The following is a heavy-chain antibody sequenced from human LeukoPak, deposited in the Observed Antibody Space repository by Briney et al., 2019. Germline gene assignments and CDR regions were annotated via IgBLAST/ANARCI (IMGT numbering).Heavy chain of an antibody. V-gene: IGHV3-30*04. CDR3: ANLPTQDHFDY. CDR2: ISSDGSKK. CDR1: GFTFSSYA. D-gene: IGHD2-15*01. J-gene: IGHJ4*02. Sequence: GGSLRLSCEVSGFTFSSYAMHWVRQAPGKGLEWVAVISSDGSKKDYADSVKGRFTISRDNSKNTLYLQMNSLRAEDTAVYYCANLPTQDHFDYWGQGTLVTVSS.